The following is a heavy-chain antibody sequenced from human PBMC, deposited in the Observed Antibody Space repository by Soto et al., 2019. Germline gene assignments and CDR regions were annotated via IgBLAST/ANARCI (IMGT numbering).Heavy chain of an antibody. J-gene: IGHJ6*02. D-gene: IGHD3-3*01. CDR1: GYTFTSYG. CDR3: AREEGWSGYYIPNYYYYGMDV. CDR2: ISAYNGNT. V-gene: IGHV1-18*01. Sequence: ASVKVSCKASGYTFTSYGISWVRQAPGQGLEWMGWISAYNGNTNYAQKLQGRVTMTTDTSTSTAYMELRSLRSDDTAVYYCAREEGWSGYYIPNYYYYGMDVWGQGTTVTVSS.